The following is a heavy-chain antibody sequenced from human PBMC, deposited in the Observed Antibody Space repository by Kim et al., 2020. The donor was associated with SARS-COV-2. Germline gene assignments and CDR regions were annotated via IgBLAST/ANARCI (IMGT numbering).Heavy chain of an antibody. CDR1: GGSFSGYY. CDR3: ARGHDHYVASTGIGCGS. J-gene: IGHJ5*01. CDR2: IDHSGST. Sequence: SETLSLTCAVYGGSFSGYYRSWIRQPPGKGLEWIGEIDHSGSTNYKVSLKSRVTISINTSKNQFSLKLNSGTAADTAVYWCARGHDHYVASTGIGCGSWG. D-gene: IGHD1-1*01. V-gene: IGHV4-34*01.